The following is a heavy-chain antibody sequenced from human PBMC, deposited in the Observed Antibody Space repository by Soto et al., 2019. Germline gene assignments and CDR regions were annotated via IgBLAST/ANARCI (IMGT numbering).Heavy chain of an antibody. D-gene: IGHD3-22*01. CDR2: IKQDGSEK. V-gene: IGHV3-7*01. CDR3: ARIRSITMIVVVPGVFDI. J-gene: IGHJ3*02. Sequence: GGSLRLSCAASGFTFSSYWMSWVRQAPGKGLEWVANIKQDGSEKYYVDSVKGRFTISRDNAKNSLYLQMNSLRAKDTAVYFCARIRSITMIVVVPGVFDIWGQGTLVTVSS. CDR1: GFTFSSYW.